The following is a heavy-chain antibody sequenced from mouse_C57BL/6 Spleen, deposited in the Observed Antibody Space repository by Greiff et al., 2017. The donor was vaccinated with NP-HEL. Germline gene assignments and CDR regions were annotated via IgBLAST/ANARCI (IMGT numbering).Heavy chain of an antibody. CDR3: ARDRHYYGSSYVYFDY. CDR1: GFTFSDYY. D-gene: IGHD1-1*01. V-gene: IGHV5-16*01. Sequence: EVMLVESEGGLVQPGSSMKLSCTASGFTFSDYYMAWVRQVPEKGLEWVANINYDGSSTYYLDSLKSRFIISRDNAKNILYLQMSSLKSEDTATYYCARDRHYYGSSYVYFDYWGQGTTLTVSS. J-gene: IGHJ2*01. CDR2: INYDGSST.